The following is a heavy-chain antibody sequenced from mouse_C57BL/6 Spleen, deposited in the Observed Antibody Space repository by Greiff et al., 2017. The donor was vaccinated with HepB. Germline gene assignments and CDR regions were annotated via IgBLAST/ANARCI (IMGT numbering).Heavy chain of an antibody. CDR3: ARDGDYGEGFAY. CDR1: GFTFSSYA. D-gene: IGHD2-4*01. J-gene: IGHJ3*01. Sequence: EVKVVESGGGLVKPGGSLKLSCAASGFTFSSYAMSWVRQTPEKRLEWVATISDGGSYTYYPDNVKGRFTISRDNAKNNLYLQMSHLKSEDTAMYYCARDGDYGEGFAYWGQGTLVTVSA. CDR2: ISDGGSYT. V-gene: IGHV5-4*01.